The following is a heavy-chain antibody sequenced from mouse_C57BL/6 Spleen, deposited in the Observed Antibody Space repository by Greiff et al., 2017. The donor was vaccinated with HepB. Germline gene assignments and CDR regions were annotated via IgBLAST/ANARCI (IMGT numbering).Heavy chain of an antibody. V-gene: IGHV1-76*01. Sequence: QVQLKESGAELVRPGASVKLSCKASGYTFTDYYINWVKQRPGQGLEWIARIYPGSGNTYYNEKFKGKATLTAEKSSSTAYMQLSSLTSEDSAVYFCARNLDSSGTLFAYWGQGTLVTVSA. D-gene: IGHD3-2*02. J-gene: IGHJ3*01. CDR1: GYTFTDYY. CDR2: IYPGSGNT. CDR3: ARNLDSSGTLFAY.